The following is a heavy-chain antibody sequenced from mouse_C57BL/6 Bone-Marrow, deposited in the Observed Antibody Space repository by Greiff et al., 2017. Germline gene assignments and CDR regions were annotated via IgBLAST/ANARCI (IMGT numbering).Heavy chain of an antibody. CDR2: IYPGDGDT. V-gene: IGHV1-82*01. CDR1: GYAFSSSW. CDR3: ARGVITSY. J-gene: IGHJ3*01. D-gene: IGHD1-1*01. Sequence: VLLKQSGPELVKPGASVKISCKASGYAFSSSWMNWVKQSPGKGLEWIGRIYPGDGDTNYNGKFKGRATMTADKSSSTAYMQLSSLTSEYSAVYFCARGVITSYWGQGTLVTVSA.